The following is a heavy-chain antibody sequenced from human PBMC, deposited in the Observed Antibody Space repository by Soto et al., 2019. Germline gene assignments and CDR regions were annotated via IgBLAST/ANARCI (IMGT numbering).Heavy chain of an antibody. Sequence: PSETLSLTCTVSGGSVSSDSYYWSWIRQPPGKGLEWIGYIYYSGSTNYNPSLKSRVTISVDTSKNQFSLKLSSVTAADTAVYYCARGRWLQFDYWGQGTLVTVSS. CDR3: ARGRWLQFDY. CDR1: GGSVSSDSYY. D-gene: IGHD5-12*01. J-gene: IGHJ4*02. CDR2: IYYSGST. V-gene: IGHV4-61*01.